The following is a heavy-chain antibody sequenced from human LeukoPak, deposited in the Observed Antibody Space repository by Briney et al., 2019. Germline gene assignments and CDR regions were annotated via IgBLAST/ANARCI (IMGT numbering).Heavy chain of an antibody. V-gene: IGHV1-18*01. D-gene: IGHD3-3*01. J-gene: IGHJ4*02. CDR2: ISAYNGNT. Sequence: GASVKVSCKASGYTFTSYGISWVRQAPGQGLEWMGWISAYNGNTNYAQKLQGRVTMTTDTSTSTAYMELRSLRSDDTAVYYCARDSIFGLVRGNFDYWGQGTLVTVSS. CDR1: GYTFTSYG. CDR3: ARDSIFGLVRGNFDY.